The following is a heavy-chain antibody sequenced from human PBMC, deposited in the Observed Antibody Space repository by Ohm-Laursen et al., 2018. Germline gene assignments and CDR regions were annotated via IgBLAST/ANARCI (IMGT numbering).Heavy chain of an antibody. CDR2: IYDSGTT. CDR1: GGSISSSY. Sequence: GTLSLTCTVSGGSISSSYWSWIRQPPGKGLEWIGYIYDSGTTNYNPSLKSRVTISVDTSKNQFSLKLTSVTAADTAVYYCARDGGGRHGMDVWGQGTTVTVSS. V-gene: IGHV4-59*01. CDR3: ARDGGGRHGMDV. D-gene: IGHD1-26*01. J-gene: IGHJ6*02.